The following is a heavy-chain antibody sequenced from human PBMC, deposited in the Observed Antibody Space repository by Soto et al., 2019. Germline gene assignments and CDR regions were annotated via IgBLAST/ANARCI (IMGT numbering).Heavy chain of an antibody. Sequence: SETLSLTCTVSGGSIRSASHYWSWIRQHPGKGLEWIGSIYYSGSSYYNPSLKSRITISLDTSKNQFSLNLSSVTAADTAVYYCARVPLELNYFDYWGQGTLVTVSS. CDR3: ARVPLELNYFDY. J-gene: IGHJ4*02. V-gene: IGHV4-31*03. CDR1: GGSIRSASHY. CDR2: IYYSGSS. D-gene: IGHD1-7*01.